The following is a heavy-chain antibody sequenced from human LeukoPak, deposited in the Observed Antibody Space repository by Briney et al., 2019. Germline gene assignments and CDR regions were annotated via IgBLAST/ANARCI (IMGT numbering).Heavy chain of an antibody. Sequence: ASVKVSCKASGYTFTDFGFIWLRQAPGQGLEWMGWVSTYNGDTDYAKKFQDRVTMTTESSTQTTFMELRNLRSDDTVVYYCARDLGGDTAMPLGYWGQGTLVTVSS. J-gene: IGHJ4*02. CDR1: GYTFTDFG. D-gene: IGHD5-18*01. CDR3: ARDLGGDTAMPLGY. V-gene: IGHV1-18*01. CDR2: VSTYNGDT.